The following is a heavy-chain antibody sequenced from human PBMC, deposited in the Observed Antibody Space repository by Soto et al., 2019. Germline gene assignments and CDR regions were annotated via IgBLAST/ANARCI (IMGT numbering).Heavy chain of an antibody. D-gene: IGHD3-22*01. J-gene: IGHJ4*02. CDR3: ASSPHIDSRPDY. V-gene: IGHV3-7*03. Sequence: EVQLVESGGGLVQPGGSLRLSCAASGFTFSSYWMSWVRQAPGRGLEWMANIKYDGSEKYYVDSVKGRLTISRDNAKNSLYLQMNSLRAEDTAVYYCASSPHIDSRPDYWGQGTLVTVSS. CDR2: IKYDGSEK. CDR1: GFTFSSYW.